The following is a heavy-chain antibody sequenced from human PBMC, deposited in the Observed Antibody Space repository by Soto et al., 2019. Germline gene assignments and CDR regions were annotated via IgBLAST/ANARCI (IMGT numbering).Heavy chain of an antibody. V-gene: IGHV3-30*18. CDR1: GFTFSYG. Sequence: VQLLESGGGLIQPGGSLRLSCAASGFTFSYGIHWRRQAPGKGLEWVAYISYDSSNKFYGDSVKGRFTISRDNSKNTQFLQMNSLRAEDTAVYYCAKLVIGYCSGNTCDGYWGQGTLVAVSS. D-gene: IGHD2-15*01. CDR2: ISYDSSNK. CDR3: AKLVIGYCSGNTCDGY. J-gene: IGHJ4*02.